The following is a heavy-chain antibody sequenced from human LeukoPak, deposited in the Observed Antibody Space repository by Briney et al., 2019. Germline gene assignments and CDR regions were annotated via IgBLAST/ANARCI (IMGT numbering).Heavy chain of an antibody. V-gene: IGHV4-59*01. CDR3: ARDLNINWFDP. Sequence: PSETLSLTCTDSGGSISSYCWSWIRQPPGKGLEWIGFIYYSGSTNYNPSLKSRVTISVDTSKNQFSLKLSSVTAADTAVYYCARDLNINWFDPWGQGTLVTVSS. CDR1: GGSISSYC. CDR2: IYYSGST. J-gene: IGHJ5*02.